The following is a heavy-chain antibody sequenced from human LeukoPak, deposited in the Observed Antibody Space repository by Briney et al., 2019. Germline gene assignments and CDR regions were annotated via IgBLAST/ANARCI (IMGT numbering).Heavy chain of an antibody. V-gene: IGHV4-59*08. D-gene: IGHD5-18*01. J-gene: IGHJ4*02. CDR1: GGSISSYY. CDR2: IYYSGST. CDR3: ASLGQEYSLDH. Sequence: SETLSLTCTVSGGSISSYYWSWIRQPPGKGLEWIGYIYYSGSTNYNPSLKSRVTISVDTSKNQFSLKLSSVTAADTAVYYCASLGQEYSLDHWGQGTLVTVSS.